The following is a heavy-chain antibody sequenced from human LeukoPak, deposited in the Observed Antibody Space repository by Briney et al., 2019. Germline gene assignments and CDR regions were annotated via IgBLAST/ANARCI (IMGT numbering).Heavy chain of an antibody. CDR2: IYYSGST. J-gene: IGHJ2*01. Sequence: SETLSLTCTVSGGSISSSSYYWGWIRQPPGKGLEWIGSIYYSGSTYYNPSLKSRVTISVDTSKNQFSLKLSSVTAADTAVYYCARDVVARRIAVAGFYWYFDLWGRGTLVTVSS. CDR3: ARDVVARRIAVAGFYWYFDL. D-gene: IGHD6-19*01. V-gene: IGHV4-39*07. CDR1: GGSISSSSYY.